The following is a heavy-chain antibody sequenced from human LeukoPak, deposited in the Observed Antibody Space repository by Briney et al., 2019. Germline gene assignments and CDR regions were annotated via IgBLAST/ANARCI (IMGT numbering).Heavy chain of an antibody. V-gene: IGHV3-48*03. CDR1: GFTFSSYE. J-gene: IGHJ4*02. CDR2: ISSSGTTI. Sequence: GGSLRLSCAASGFTFSSYEMNWDRQAPGKGLEWVSYISSSGTTIYYADSVKGRFTISRDNAKNSLYLQMNSLRAEDTAVYYCARVDYGDFVGWGQGTLVTVSS. CDR3: ARVDYGDFVG. D-gene: IGHD4-17*01.